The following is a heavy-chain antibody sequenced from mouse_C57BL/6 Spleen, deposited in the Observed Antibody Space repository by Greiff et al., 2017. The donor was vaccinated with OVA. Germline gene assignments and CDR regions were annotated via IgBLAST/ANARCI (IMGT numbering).Heavy chain of an antibody. J-gene: IGHJ2*01. V-gene: IGHV1-15*01. CDR3: TRDGSSSNYFDY. D-gene: IGHD1-1*01. CDR1: GYTFTDYE. CDR2: IDPETGGT. Sequence: QVHVKQSGAELVRPGASVTLSCKASGYTFTDYEMHWVKQTPVHGLEWIGAIDPETGGTAYNQKFKGKAILTADKSSSTAYMELRSLTSEDSAVYYCTRDGSSSNYFDYWGQGTTLTVSS.